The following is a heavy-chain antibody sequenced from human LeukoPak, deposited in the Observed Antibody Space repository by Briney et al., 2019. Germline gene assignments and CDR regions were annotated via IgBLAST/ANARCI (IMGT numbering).Heavy chain of an antibody. Sequence: PSETLSLTCTVSGGSISSYYWSWIRQPPGKGLEWIGYIYYSGSTNYNPSLKSRVTISVDTSKNQFSLKLSSVTAADTAVYYCARGYSSGWYHYFDYWGQGTLVTVSS. J-gene: IGHJ4*02. CDR2: IYYSGST. V-gene: IGHV4-59*01. CDR1: GGSISSYY. CDR3: ARGYSSGWYHYFDY. D-gene: IGHD6-19*01.